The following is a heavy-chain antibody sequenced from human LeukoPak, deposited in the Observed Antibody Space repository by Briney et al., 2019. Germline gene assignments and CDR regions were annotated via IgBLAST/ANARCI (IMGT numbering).Heavy chain of an antibody. V-gene: IGHV3-20*04. Sequence: GGSLRLSCAASGFTFDDYGMSWVCQAPGKGLEWVSGINWNGGSTGYADSVKGRFTISRDNAKNSLYLQMNSLRAEDTALYYCARAHGGYYDSSGYSTFDYWGQGTLVTVSS. CDR3: ARAHGGYYDSSGYSTFDY. CDR1: GFTFDDYG. J-gene: IGHJ4*02. D-gene: IGHD3-22*01. CDR2: INWNGGST.